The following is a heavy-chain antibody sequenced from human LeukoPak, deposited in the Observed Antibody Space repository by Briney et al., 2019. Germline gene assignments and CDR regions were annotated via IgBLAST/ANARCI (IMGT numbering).Heavy chain of an antibody. CDR1: GSIXSXXXY. J-gene: IGHJ4*02. D-gene: IGHD3-22*01. CDR2: IYYRGST. CDR3: ARGLHYYDSSAQLWSY. V-gene: IGHV4-39*01. Sequence: GSIXSXXXYXGXXXQPRGXXGXGIGXIYYRGSTYYNPALKSGVTISVNTTKNEYSLKLRYVTAADTAVYYCARGLHYYDSSAQLWSYWGQGTLVTVSS.